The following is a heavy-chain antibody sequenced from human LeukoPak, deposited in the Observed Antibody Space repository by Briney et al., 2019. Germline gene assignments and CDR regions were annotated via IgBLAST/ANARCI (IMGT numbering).Heavy chain of an antibody. J-gene: IGHJ5*02. CDR3: AKENYDYVWGSHNWFDP. D-gene: IGHD3-16*01. CDR2: ISGSGGST. CDR1: GFTFDDYG. V-gene: IGHV3-23*01. Sequence: GGSLRLSCAASGFTFDDYGMSWVRQAPGKGLEWVSAISGSGGSTYYADSVKGRFTISRDNSKNTLYLQMNSLRAEDTAVYYCAKENYDYVWGSHNWFDPWGQGTLVTVSS.